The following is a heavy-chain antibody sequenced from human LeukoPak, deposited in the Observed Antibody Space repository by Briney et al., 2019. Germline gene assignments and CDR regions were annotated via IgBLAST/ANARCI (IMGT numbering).Heavy chain of an antibody. D-gene: IGHD4-17*01. Sequence: PGGSLRLSCAASGFTFSSYAMSWVRQAPGKGLEWVSTISGSGDNTYYADSVKGRFTISRDNSKNTLCLQMNSLRADDTAIYYCAKDRTYYADFANDYWGQGTLVTVSS. CDR3: AKDRTYYADFANDY. J-gene: IGHJ4*02. CDR2: ISGSGDNT. CDR1: GFTFSSYA. V-gene: IGHV3-23*01.